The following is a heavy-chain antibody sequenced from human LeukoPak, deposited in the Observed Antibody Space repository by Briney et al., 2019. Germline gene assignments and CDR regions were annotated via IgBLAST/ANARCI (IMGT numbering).Heavy chain of an antibody. Sequence: GGSLRLSCAASRFTFNKYGMHWVRQAPGKGLEWVAFIRYDGSNKNYADSVKGRFTISRDNSKNTLYLQMNSLRAEDTAVYYCASRGSLPYNWFDPWGQGTLVTVSS. CDR3: ASRGSLPYNWFDP. V-gene: IGHV3-30*02. D-gene: IGHD2-15*01. CDR1: RFTFNKYG. CDR2: IRYDGSNK. J-gene: IGHJ5*02.